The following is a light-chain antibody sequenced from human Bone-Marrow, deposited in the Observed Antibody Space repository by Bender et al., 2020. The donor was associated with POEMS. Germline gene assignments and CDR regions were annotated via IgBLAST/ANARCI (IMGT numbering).Light chain of an antibody. CDR2: DDS. J-gene: IGLJ2*01. CDR3: QVWDNTNDHPRVV. Sequence: SNVLTQPPSVSVAPGNTARITCGGTNIRSKSVHWYQRKAGQAPVVVVSDDSDRPSGIPERFSGSKSGNTATLTISSVEAGDEADYYCQVWDNTNDHPRVVFGAGTELTVL. CDR1: NIRSKS. V-gene: IGLV3-21*03.